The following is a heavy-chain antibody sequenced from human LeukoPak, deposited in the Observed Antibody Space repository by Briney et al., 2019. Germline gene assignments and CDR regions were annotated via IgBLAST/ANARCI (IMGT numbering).Heavy chain of an antibody. CDR3: ARDLGPRDV. D-gene: IGHD3-16*01. Sequence: GSLRLSCAASGFTFSSYAMSWVRQAPGKGLEWIGYIYYSGSTNYNPSLKSRVTISVDTSKNQFSLKLSSVTAADTAVYYCARDLGPRDVWGKGTTVTVSS. J-gene: IGHJ6*04. V-gene: IGHV4-59*01. CDR1: GFTFSSYA. CDR2: IYYSGST.